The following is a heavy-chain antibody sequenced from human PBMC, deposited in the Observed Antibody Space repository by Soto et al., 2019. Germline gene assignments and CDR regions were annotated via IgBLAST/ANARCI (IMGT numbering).Heavy chain of an antibody. D-gene: IGHD6-6*01. CDR2: INPSGDTT. CDR1: GFTFRSYS. Sequence: GSLRLSCAASGFTFRSYSMSWVRQAPGKGLEWVSAINPSGDTTYYADSVKGRLTISRDNSKNTLYLQMDSLRAEDTAIYYCAKRPKAGRPVDVWGKGTTVTVSS. CDR3: AKRPKAGRPVDV. J-gene: IGHJ6*04. V-gene: IGHV3-23*01.